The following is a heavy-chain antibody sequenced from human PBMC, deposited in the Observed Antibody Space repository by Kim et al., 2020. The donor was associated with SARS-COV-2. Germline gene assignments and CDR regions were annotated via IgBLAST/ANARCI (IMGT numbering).Heavy chain of an antibody. Sequence: ASVKVSCKASGYTFTSYYMHWVRQAPGQGLEWMGIINPSGGSTSFAQKFQGRVTMTRDTSTSTVYMELSSLRSEDTAVYYCAREIITMMAPSAVFDCWGQGTLVTVSS. J-gene: IGHJ4*02. CDR1: GYTFTSYY. V-gene: IGHV1-46*01. CDR2: INPSGGST. CDR3: AREIITMMAPSAVFDC. D-gene: IGHD3-22*01.